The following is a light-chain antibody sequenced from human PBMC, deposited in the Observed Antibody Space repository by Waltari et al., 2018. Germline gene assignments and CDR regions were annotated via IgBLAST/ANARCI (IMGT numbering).Light chain of an antibody. CDR1: SSNIGSNY. CDR2: RNN. J-gene: IGLJ2*01. Sequence: QSVLTQPPSATGTPGQRVTISCSGSSSNIGSNYVYWYQQLPGTAPKLLIYRNNQGPSGVPVRFAGFKSGTSASRAISGLRSEDEAYYYCAAWDDSLSGPVFGGGTKVTVL. CDR3: AAWDDSLSGPV. V-gene: IGLV1-47*01.